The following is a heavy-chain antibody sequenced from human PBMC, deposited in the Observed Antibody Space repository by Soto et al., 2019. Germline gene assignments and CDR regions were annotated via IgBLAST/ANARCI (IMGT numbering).Heavy chain of an antibody. D-gene: IGHD2-15*01. CDR1: GGSISSSSYY. CDR3: ATDRTRYCSGGSCYLQYQDY. J-gene: IGHJ4*02. V-gene: IGHV4-39*02. Sequence: SETLSLACTVSGGSISSSSYYWGWIRQPPGKGLEWIGSIYYRGSTYYNPSLKSRVTISVDTSKNQFSLKLSSVTAADTAVYYCATDRTRYCSGGSCYLQYQDYWGQGTLVTVSS. CDR2: IYYRGST.